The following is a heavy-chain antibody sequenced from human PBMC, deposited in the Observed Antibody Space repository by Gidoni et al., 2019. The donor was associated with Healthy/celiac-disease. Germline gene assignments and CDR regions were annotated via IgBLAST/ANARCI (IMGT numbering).Heavy chain of an antibody. CDR2: INAGNGNT. J-gene: IGHJ3*02. CDR1: GYTFTSYA. Sequence: QVQLVQSGAEVKKPGASVKVSCKASGYTFTSYAMHWVRQAPGQRLEWMGWINAGNGNTKYSQKFQGRVTITRDTSASTAYMELSSLRSEYTAVYYCARLGYSSSSLDACDIWGQGTMVTVSS. D-gene: IGHD6-6*01. V-gene: IGHV1-3*01. CDR3: ARLGYSSSSLDACDI.